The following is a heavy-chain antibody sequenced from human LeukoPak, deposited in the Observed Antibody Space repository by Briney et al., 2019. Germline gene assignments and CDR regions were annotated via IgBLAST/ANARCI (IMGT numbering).Heavy chain of an antibody. CDR3: ARVPISTTARGYFDY. CDR2: IYFSGST. D-gene: IGHD4-17*01. J-gene: IGHJ4*02. V-gene: IGHV4-61*01. CDR1: GGSVSSGSYY. Sequence: SETLSLTCTVSGGSVSSGSYYWSWIRQPPGKGLEWIGYIYFSGSTTYNPSLNSRVTITVDTSKNKFSLKLSSVTAADTAVYYCARVPISTTARGYFDYWGQGTLVTVSS.